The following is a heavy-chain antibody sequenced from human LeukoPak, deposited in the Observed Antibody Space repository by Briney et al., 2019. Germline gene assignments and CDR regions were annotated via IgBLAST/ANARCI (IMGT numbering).Heavy chain of an antibody. J-gene: IGHJ4*02. D-gene: IGHD6-19*01. Sequence: ASVKVSCKASGYTFTSYGISWVRQAPGQGLEWMGWISAYNGNTNYAQKLQGRVTMTTDTSTSTAYMELSSLTSDDTALYYCATDGAVAGTAYPEYWGQGTLVTVSS. V-gene: IGHV1-18*01. CDR3: ATDGAVAGTAYPEY. CDR1: GYTFTSYG. CDR2: ISAYNGNT.